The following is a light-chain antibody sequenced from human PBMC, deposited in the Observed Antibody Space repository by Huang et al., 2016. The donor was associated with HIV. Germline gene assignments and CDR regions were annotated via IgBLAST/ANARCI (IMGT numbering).Light chain of an antibody. Sequence: DIQMTQSPSTLSASVGDRVTITCRASLSISSSLAWYQQKPGKAPKLLIYKTSTLHSGVPSRFSGRGSGTEFTLTISSLQLDDFATYYCQQYNSFPGTFGQGTKVEIK. CDR3: QQYNSFPGT. V-gene: IGKV1-5*03. CDR1: LSISSS. J-gene: IGKJ1*01. CDR2: KTS.